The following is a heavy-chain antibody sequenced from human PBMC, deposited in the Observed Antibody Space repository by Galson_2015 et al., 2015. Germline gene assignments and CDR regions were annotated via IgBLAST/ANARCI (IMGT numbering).Heavy chain of an antibody. J-gene: IGHJ4*02. V-gene: IGHV3-33*01. CDR1: GFTFSSYG. D-gene: IGHD4-17*01. CDR3: ARTRLYGDYIIDY. CDR2: IWYDGSNK. Sequence: SLRLSCAASGFTFSSYGMHWVRQAPGKGLEWVAVIWYDGSNKYYADSVKGRFTISRDNSKNTLYLQMNSLRAEDTAVYYCARTRLYGDYIIDYWGQGTLVTVSS.